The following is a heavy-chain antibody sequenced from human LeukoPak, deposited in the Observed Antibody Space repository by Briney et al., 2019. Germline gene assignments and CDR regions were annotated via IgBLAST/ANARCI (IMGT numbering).Heavy chain of an antibody. CDR2: IGTAGDT. D-gene: IGHD6-13*01. CDR3: ARGGVAAAGTSSWFDP. V-gene: IGHV3-13*01. J-gene: IGHJ5*02. Sequence: PGGSLRLSCAASGFTFSSYDMHWVRQATGKGLEWVSAIGTAGDTYYPGSVKGRFTISRESAKNSLYLQMNSLRAGDTAVYYCARGGVAAAGTSSWFDPWGQGTLVTVSS. CDR1: GFTFSSYD.